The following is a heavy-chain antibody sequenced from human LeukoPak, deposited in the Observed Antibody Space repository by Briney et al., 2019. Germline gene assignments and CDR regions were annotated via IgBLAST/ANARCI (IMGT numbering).Heavy chain of an antibody. V-gene: IGHV3-23*01. J-gene: IGHJ5*02. D-gene: IGHD2-2*01. CDR3: AKDSVLVPAGWFDP. Sequence: GGSLRLSCAASGFTFSNYAMTWVRQAPGKGLEWVSSISGSGDSTSYADSVKGRCTISRDNTKSTLFLQMNSLRANDTAVYYCAKDSVLVPAGWFDPWGQGTLVTVSS. CDR2: ISGSGDST. CDR1: GFTFSNYA.